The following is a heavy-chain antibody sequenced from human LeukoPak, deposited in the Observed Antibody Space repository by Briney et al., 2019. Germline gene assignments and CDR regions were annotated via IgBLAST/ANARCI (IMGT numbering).Heavy chain of an antibody. V-gene: IGHV3-23*01. J-gene: IGHJ6*02. CDR1: GFTFSSYA. Sequence: GGSLRLSCAASGFTFSSYAMSWVRQAPGKGLEWVSSISVSGTYTYYADSVKGRFTISRDNSKNTLYLQMNSLRAEDTAVYYCARGHYGLDVWGQGTTVTVSS. CDR2: ISVSGTYT. CDR3: ARGHYGLDV.